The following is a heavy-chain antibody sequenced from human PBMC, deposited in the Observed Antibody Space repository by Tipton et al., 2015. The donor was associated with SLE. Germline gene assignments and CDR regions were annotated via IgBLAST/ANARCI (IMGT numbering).Heavy chain of an antibody. D-gene: IGHD6-13*01. Sequence: TLSLTCTVSGGSISSRSFYWGWIRHPPGKRLEGIGSIDYSGSTYYNPSLKSRVTISVDTSKNQFSLKLSSVTAADTAVYYCARRRRYSSSWSEVGYFDYWGQGTLVTVSS. J-gene: IGHJ4*02. CDR2: IDYSGST. CDR3: ARRRRYSSSWSEVGYFDY. CDR1: GGSISSRSFY. V-gene: IGHV4-39*07.